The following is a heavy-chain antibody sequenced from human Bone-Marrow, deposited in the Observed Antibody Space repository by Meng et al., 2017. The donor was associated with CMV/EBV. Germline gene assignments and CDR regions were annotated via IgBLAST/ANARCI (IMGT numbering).Heavy chain of an antibody. CDR2: IHYTGPS. D-gene: IGHD4-23*01. CDR1: GGSVSSGNCY. CDR3: ARVTLARRQTHDAFDI. V-gene: IGHV4-61*01. J-gene: IGHJ3*02. Sequence: SETLSLTCTVSGGSVSSGNCYWSWIRQPPGKGLEWIGFIHYTGPSNFNPSLESRVTISVDTSKNQFSLKLSSVTAADTAVYYCARVTLARRQTHDAFDIWGQGTMVTVSS.